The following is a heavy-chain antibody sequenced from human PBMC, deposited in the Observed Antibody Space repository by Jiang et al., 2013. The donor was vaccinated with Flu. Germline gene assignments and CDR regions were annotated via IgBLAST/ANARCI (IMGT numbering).Heavy chain of an antibody. J-gene: IGHJ4*02. CDR3: TRALRTQLLSEY. Sequence: VQLVESGAEVKKPGASVKVSCTTSGYTFSSYDVVWVRQATGQGLEYMGWMNPNSRNTGYAQKFQGRVTMTSDSSTATAYMELYSLTSDDTAVYYCTRALRTQLLSEYWGQGTLVTVSS. V-gene: IGHV1-8*01. CDR1: GYTFSSYD. D-gene: IGHD2-2*01. CDR2: MNPNSRNT.